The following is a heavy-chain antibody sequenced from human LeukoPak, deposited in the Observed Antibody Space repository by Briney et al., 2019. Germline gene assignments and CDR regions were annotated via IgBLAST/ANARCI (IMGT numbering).Heavy chain of an antibody. Sequence: GSSVKVSCKASGGTFSSYAISWVRQAPGQGLEWMGGITPIFGTANYAQKFQGRVTITTDESTSTAYMELRSLRSDDTAVYYCAREGGVGPTAPPDYYSYHMDVWGKGTTVTVSS. D-gene: IGHD1-26*01. CDR1: GGTFSSYA. J-gene: IGHJ6*04. CDR2: ITPIFGTA. V-gene: IGHV1-69*05. CDR3: AREGGVGPTAPPDYYSYHMDV.